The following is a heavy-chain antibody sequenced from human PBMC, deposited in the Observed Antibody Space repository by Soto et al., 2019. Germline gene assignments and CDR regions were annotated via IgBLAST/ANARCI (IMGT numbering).Heavy chain of an antibody. CDR1: GCTFSRYW. J-gene: IGHJ6*02. Sequence: GGSLRLSCAASGCTFSRYWMRWVSKATGKGLVWVSRISSYGSDTHYADSVKGRFTISRDNAKNTLYLQMNSLRADDTAVYYCASNYAYAEGYYWYGIDVWGQGTTVTVSS. CDR2: ISSYGSDT. V-gene: IGHV3-74*01. CDR3: ASNYAYAEGYYWYGIDV. D-gene: IGHD3-16*01.